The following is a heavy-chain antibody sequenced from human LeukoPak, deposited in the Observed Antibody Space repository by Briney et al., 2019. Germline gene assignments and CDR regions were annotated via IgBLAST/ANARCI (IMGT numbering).Heavy chain of an antibody. V-gene: IGHV3-23*01. CDR3: AKGVLSPVIVPFDF. J-gene: IGHJ4*02. Sequence: SGGSLRLSCAASGFTFNNYAVTWVRQAPGKGLEWVAAISTSGGSTFYADSVKGRFTISRDNSKNTVYLQMNSLRAEDTAVYYCAKGVLSPVIVPFDFWGQATLVTVSS. CDR1: GFTFNNYA. D-gene: IGHD2/OR15-2a*01. CDR2: ISTSGGST.